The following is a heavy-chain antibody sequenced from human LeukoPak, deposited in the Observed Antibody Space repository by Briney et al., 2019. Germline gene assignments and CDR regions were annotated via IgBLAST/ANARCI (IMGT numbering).Heavy chain of an antibody. CDR1: GGSFSGYY. D-gene: IGHD1-26*01. J-gene: IGHJ4*02. V-gene: IGHV4-34*01. Sequence: SETLSLTCAVYGGSFSGYYWSWIRQPPVKGLEWIGEINHSGSTNYNPSLKSRVTISVDTSKNQFSLKLSSVTAADTAVYYCARQGRRTSIDYWGQGTLVTVSS. CDR3: ARQGRRTSIDY. CDR2: INHSGST.